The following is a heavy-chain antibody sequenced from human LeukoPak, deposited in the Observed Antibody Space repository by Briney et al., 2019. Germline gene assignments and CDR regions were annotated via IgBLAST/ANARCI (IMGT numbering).Heavy chain of an antibody. V-gene: IGHV4-61*02. J-gene: IGHJ4*02. CDR1: GGSIRSSSYY. Sequence: SETLSLTCTVSGGSIRSSSYYWGWIRQPAGKGLEWIGRIYSNGSTNYNPSLKSRVTISVDTSKNQFSLNLSSVTAADTAVYSCARDGGTGYFDYWGQGTLVTVSS. CDR3: ARDGGTGYFDY. CDR2: IYSNGST. D-gene: IGHD3-16*01.